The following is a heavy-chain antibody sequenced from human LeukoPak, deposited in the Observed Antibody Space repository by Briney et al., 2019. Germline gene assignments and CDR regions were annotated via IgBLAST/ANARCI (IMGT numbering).Heavy chain of an antibody. CDR3: ARRRRNTMVRGVIILDY. D-gene: IGHD3-10*01. J-gene: IGHJ4*02. V-gene: IGHV1-8*01. CDR1: GYTFTSYD. Sequence: ASVKVSCKASGYTFTSYDINWVRQATGQGLEWMGWMNPNSGNTGYAQKFQGRVTMTRNTSISTAYMELSNLRSEDTAVYYCARRRRNTMVRGVIILDYWGQGTLVTVSS. CDR2: MNPNSGNT.